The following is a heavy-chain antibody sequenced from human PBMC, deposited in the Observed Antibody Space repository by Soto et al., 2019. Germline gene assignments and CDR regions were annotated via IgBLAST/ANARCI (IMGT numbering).Heavy chain of an antibody. CDR3: AQVNSAYDPIDY. J-gene: IGHJ4*02. V-gene: IGHV4-39*07. CDR1: GGSISSGGYY. CDR2: IYHSGST. D-gene: IGHD5-12*01. Sequence: SETLSLTCTVSGGSISSGGYYWSWVRQPPGKGLEWIGEIYHSGSTNYNPSLKSRVTISVDKSKNQFSLKLTSVTAADTAVYYCAQVNSAYDPIDYWGQGTLVTVSS.